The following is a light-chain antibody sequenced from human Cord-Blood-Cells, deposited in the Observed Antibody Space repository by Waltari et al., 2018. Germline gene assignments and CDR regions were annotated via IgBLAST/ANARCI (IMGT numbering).Light chain of an antibody. J-gene: IGKJ4*01. CDR1: QSVSSSY. CDR2: GAS. Sequence: EIVLTQSPGTLSLSPGEIATLSCRASQSVSSSYLAWYQQKPGQAPSLLIYGASSRATGIPDRLSGSGSGTDFNLTISRLEPEDFAVYYCQQYGSSPALTFGGGTKVEIK. CDR3: QQYGSSPALT. V-gene: IGKV3-20*01.